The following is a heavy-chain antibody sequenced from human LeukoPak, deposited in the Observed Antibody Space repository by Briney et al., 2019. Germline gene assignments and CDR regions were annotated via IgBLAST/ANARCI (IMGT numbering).Heavy chain of an antibody. CDR3: ARGHPYSSGWEFRYFQH. Sequence: GGSLRLSCAASGFTVSSNYMSWVRQAPGKGLEWVSVIYSGGSTYYADSVKGRFTISRDNSKNTLYLQMNSLRAEDTAVYYCARGHPYSSGWEFRYFQHWGQGTLVTVSS. J-gene: IGHJ1*01. CDR2: IYSGGST. V-gene: IGHV3-53*01. D-gene: IGHD6-19*01. CDR1: GFTVSSNY.